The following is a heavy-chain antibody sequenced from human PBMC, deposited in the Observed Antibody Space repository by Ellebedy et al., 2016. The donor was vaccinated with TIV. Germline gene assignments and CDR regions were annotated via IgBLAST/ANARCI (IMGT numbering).Heavy chain of an antibody. J-gene: IGHJ6*02. D-gene: IGHD3-10*01. Sequence: ASVKVSXXASGYTFTSYDINWVRQATGQGLEWMGWMNPNSGNTGYAQKFQGRVTMTRNTSISTAYMELSSLRSEDTAVYYCAAVAYDYITPKRGVGGMDVWGQGTTVTVSS. CDR3: AAVAYDYITPKRGVGGMDV. CDR1: GYTFTSYD. CDR2: MNPNSGNT. V-gene: IGHV1-8*01.